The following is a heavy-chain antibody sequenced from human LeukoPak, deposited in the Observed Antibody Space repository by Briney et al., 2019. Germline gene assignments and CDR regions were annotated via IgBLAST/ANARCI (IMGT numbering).Heavy chain of an antibody. J-gene: IGHJ6*03. CDR1: GFTFSSYA. CDR3: ARGIAAAGLYPPGYYYYMDV. Sequence: PGGSLRLSCAASGFTFSSYAMHWVRQAPGKGLEWVAVISYDGSNKYYADSVKGRFTISRDNSKNTLYLQMNSLRAEDTAVYYCARGIAAAGLYPPGYYYYMDVWGKGTTVTVSS. V-gene: IGHV3-30-3*01. D-gene: IGHD6-13*01. CDR2: ISYDGSNK.